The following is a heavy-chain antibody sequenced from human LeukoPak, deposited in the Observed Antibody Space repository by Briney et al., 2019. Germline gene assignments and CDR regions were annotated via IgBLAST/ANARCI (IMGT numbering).Heavy chain of an antibody. J-gene: IGHJ6*02. V-gene: IGHV4-59*01. CDR1: GGSISSYY. Sequence: PSGTLSLTCAVSGGSISSYYWSWIRQPPGKGLEWIGYIYYSGSTNYNPSLKSRVTISVDTSKNQFSLKLSSVTAADTAVYYCARLRWRDGMDVWGQGTTVTVSS. CDR3: ARLRWRDGMDV. D-gene: IGHD4-23*01. CDR2: IYYSGST.